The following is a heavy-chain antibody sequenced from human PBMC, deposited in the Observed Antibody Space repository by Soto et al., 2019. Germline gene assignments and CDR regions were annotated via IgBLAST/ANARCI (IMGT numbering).Heavy chain of an antibody. CDR2: IFSSGTT. Sequence: SETLSLTCTVSGGSISRYYWSWIRQAPGRGLEWIGNIFSSGTTNYNPSLKSRVAISVDTSKNQVSLKLNAVTTADTAVYYCAREYYDFWSVTYSYYGLDVWGQGTTVTVSS. D-gene: IGHD3-3*01. CDR1: GGSISRYY. CDR3: AREYYDFWSVTYSYYGLDV. V-gene: IGHV4-59*01. J-gene: IGHJ6*01.